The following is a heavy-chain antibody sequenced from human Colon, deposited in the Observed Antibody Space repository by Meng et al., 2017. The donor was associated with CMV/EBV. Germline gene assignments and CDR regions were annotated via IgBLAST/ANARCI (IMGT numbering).Heavy chain of an antibody. V-gene: IGHV1-2*02. D-gene: IGHD1-26*01. CDR2: INPNSGGT. Sequence: VLLVRSGAEVKKPGASVKVSCKASGYTFTGYVMYWVRQAPGQGLEWMGSINPNSGGTNYAQKFQGRVTMTRDTSINTAYMELSRLRSDDTAVYYCATVSGGDFDYWGQGTLVTVSS. CDR3: ATVSGGDFDY. J-gene: IGHJ4*02. CDR1: GYTFTGYV.